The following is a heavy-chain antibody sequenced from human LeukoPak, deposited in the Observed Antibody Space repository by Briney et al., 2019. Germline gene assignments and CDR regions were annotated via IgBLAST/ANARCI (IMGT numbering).Heavy chain of an antibody. CDR2: ISWNSGSI. Sequence: PGGSLRLSCAASGFTFDDYAMHWVRQAPGKGLEWVSGISWNSGSIGYADPVKGRFTISRDNAKNSLYLQMNSLRAEDTALYYCAKDRRGYDSSDAFDIWGQGTMVTVSS. CDR3: AKDRRGYDSSDAFDI. J-gene: IGHJ3*02. D-gene: IGHD3-22*01. CDR1: GFTFDDYA. V-gene: IGHV3-9*01.